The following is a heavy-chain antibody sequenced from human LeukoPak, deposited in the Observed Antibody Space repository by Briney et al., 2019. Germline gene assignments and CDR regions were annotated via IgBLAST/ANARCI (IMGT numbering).Heavy chain of an antibody. CDR3: ARDGVTMTDY. D-gene: IGHD3-10*01. V-gene: IGHV3-21*01. CDR1: GFTFSSYS. J-gene: IGHJ4*02. CDR2: ISSSSSYI. Sequence: GGSLRLSCAASGFTFSSYSMNWVRQAPGKGLEWVSSISSSSSYIYYADSVKGRFTISRDNAKDSLYLQMNSLRAEDTAVYYCARDGVTMTDYWGQGTLVTVSS.